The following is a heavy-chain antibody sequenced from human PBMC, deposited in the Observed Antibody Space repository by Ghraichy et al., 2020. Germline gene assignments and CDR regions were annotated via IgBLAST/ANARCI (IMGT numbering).Heavy chain of an antibody. CDR2: IYYNGNT. J-gene: IGHJ6*03. D-gene: IGHD1-26*01. V-gene: IGHV4-59*01. Sequence: SETLSLTCTVSGGSISSSYWYWIRQPPGRGLEWIGYIYYNGNTNYNPSLKSRVTISKATSNNQFSLRLSSVTAADTAVYYCARGLNSGHYYYYYYSDVWGKGTTVTVSS. CDR3: ARGLNSGHYYYYYYSDV. CDR1: GGSISSSY.